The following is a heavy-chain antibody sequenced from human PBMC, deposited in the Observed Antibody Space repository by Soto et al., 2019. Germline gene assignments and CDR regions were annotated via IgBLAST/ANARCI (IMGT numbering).Heavy chain of an antibody. Sequence: QVQLVQSGAEVKKPGSSVKVSCKASGGTFSSYTISWVRQTPGQGLDWMGRIIPNLGIADYAQKFEGRVTITADKSTSTGYMELSSLRSDDTAVYYCARVILAAPYYFDYWGQGTLVTVSS. CDR3: ARVILAAPYYFDY. J-gene: IGHJ4*02. D-gene: IGHD2-2*01. CDR2: IIPNLGIA. CDR1: GGTFSSYT. V-gene: IGHV1-69*02.